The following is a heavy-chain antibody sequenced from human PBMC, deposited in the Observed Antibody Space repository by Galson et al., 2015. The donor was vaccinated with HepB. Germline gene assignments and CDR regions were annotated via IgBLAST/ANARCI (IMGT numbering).Heavy chain of an antibody. V-gene: IGHV1-8*02. Sequence: SVKVSCKASGYTFTGYYMHWVRQAPGQGLEWMGWINPNSGNTGYAQKFQGRVTMTRNTSISTAYMELSSLRSEDTAVYYCARAEGHCSSTSCYEYFQHWGQGTLVTVSS. J-gene: IGHJ1*01. CDR2: INPNSGNT. CDR1: GYTFTGYY. CDR3: ARAEGHCSSTSCYEYFQH. D-gene: IGHD2-2*01.